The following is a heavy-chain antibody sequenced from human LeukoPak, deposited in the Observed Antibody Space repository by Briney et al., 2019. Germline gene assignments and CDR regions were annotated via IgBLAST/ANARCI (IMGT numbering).Heavy chain of an antibody. CDR2: MNPNSGHT. J-gene: IGHJ4*02. D-gene: IGHD5-12*01. CDR3: ARGRAERGYDY. Sequence: ASVKVSCKASGYTFTSYDINWVRQATGQGLEWMGWMNPNSGHTGYAQKFQGRVTITRNTSISTAYMELSSLRSEDTAVYYCARGRAERGYDYWGQGTLVTVSS. V-gene: IGHV1-8*03. CDR1: GYTFTSYD.